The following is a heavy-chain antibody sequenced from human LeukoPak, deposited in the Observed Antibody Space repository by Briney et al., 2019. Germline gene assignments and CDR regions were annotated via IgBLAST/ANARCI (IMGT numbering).Heavy chain of an antibody. CDR2: INHRGST. Sequence: PSETLSLTCAVYGGSFSGYYWSWIRQPPGKGLEWIGEINHRGSTNYNPSLKSRVTISVDTSKNQFSLKLSSVTTADTAVYYCARIAAANLTGFDYWGQGTLVTVSS. D-gene: IGHD6-13*01. V-gene: IGHV4-34*01. CDR1: GGSFSGYY. CDR3: ARIAAANLTGFDY. J-gene: IGHJ4*02.